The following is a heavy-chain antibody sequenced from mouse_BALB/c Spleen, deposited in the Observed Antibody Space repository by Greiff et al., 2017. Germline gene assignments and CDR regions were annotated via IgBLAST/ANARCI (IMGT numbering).Heavy chain of an antibody. CDR2: IYPGNSDT. J-gene: IGHJ2*01. CDR3: TRSGLPGYFDY. CDR1: GYTFTSYW. Sequence: EVKLQQSGTVLARPGASVKMSCKASGYTFTSYWMHWVKQRPGQGLEWIGAIYPGNSDTSYNQKFKGKAKLTAVTSTSTAYMELSSLTNEDSAVYYCTRSGLPGYFDYWGQGTTLTVSS. D-gene: IGHD3-1*01. V-gene: IGHV1-5*01.